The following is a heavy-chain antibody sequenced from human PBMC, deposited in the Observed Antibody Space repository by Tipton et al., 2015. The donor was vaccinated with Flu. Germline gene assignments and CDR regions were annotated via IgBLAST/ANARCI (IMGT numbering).Heavy chain of an antibody. CDR1: GGSISSGSYY. CDR2: IYTGGST. CDR3: ARMGDAFDI. V-gene: IGHV4-61*02. Sequence: TLSLTCTVSGGSISSGSYYWSWIRQPAGKGLEWIGRIYTGGSTNYNPSLKSRVTISVGTSKNQFSLKLSSVTAADTAVYYCARMGDAFDIWGQGTMVTVSS. D-gene: IGHD3-16*01. J-gene: IGHJ3*02.